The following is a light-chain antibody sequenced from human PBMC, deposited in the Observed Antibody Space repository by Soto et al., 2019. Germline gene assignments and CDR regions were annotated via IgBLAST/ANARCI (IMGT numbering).Light chain of an antibody. J-gene: IGKJ1*01. CDR3: QQYINWPRT. CDR2: GAS. Sequence: EIVLTQSPATLSVSPGERATLSCRASQSLSSNLAWYQQRPGHAPRLLIYGASIRATGIPARFIGSGSGTEFTLTISSLQSEDFALYYCQQYINWPRTFGQGTKVDIK. V-gene: IGKV3-15*01. CDR1: QSLSSN.